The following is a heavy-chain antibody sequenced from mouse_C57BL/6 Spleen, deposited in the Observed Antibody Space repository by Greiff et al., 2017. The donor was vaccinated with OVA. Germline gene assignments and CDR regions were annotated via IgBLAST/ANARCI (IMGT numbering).Heavy chain of an antibody. CDR2: ISSGGSTI. J-gene: IGHJ4*01. D-gene: IGHD1-1*01. CDR1: GFTFSDYG. Sequence: EVMLVESGGGLVKPGGSLKLSCAASGFTFSDYGMHWVRQAPEKGLEWVAYISSGGSTIYYADTVKGRFTISRDNAKNTLFLQMTSLRSEDTAMYYCARPYYGSSYPYAMDYWGQGTSVTVSS. V-gene: IGHV5-17*01. CDR3: ARPYYGSSYPYAMDY.